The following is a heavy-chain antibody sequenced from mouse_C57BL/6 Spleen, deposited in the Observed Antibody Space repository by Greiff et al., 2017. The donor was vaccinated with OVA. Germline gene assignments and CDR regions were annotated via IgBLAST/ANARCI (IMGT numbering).Heavy chain of an antibody. D-gene: IGHD2-1*01. CDR2: ISDGGSYT. CDR1: GFTFSSYA. J-gene: IGHJ2*01. Sequence: EVQLQESGGGLVKPGGSLKLSCAASGFTFSSYAMSWVHQTPEKRLEWVATISDGGSYTYYPDNVKGRFTISRDNAKNNLYLQMSHLKAEDTAMYYCARDGNYKDYFDYWGQGTTLTVSS. V-gene: IGHV5-4*01. CDR3: ARDGNYKDYFDY.